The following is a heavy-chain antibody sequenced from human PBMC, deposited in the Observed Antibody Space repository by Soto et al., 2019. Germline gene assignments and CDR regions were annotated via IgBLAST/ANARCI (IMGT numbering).Heavy chain of an antibody. CDR1: GFTFSNYS. V-gene: IGHV3-48*01. CDR3: ARRTGFDY. CDR2: ISSISSTI. Sequence: EVQLVESGGVLVQPGGSLRLSCSASGFTFSNYSLNWVRQAPGKGLEWVSYISSISSTIYYADSVKGLFTISRDNAKNSLYLQMNTLRAEDTAVYYCARRTGFDYWGQGTLVTVSS. D-gene: IGHD3-9*01. J-gene: IGHJ4*02.